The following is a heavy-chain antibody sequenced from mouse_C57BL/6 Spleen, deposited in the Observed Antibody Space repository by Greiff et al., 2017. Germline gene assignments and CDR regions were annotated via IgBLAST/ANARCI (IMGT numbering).Heavy chain of an antibody. CDR1: GFTFSDYG. CDR2: ISSGSSTI. V-gene: IGHV5-17*01. J-gene: IGHJ4*01. Sequence: EVKLVESGGGLVKPGGSLKLSCAASGFTFSDYGMHWVRQAPEKGLEWVAYISSGSSTIYYADTVKGRFTISRDNAENTLFLQMTSLRSEDTAMYYCAKTSVVATPYAMDYWGQGTSVTVSS. D-gene: IGHD1-1*01. CDR3: AKTSVVATPYAMDY.